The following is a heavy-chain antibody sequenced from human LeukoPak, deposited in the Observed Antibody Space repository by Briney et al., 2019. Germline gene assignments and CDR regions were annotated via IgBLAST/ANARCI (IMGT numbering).Heavy chain of an antibody. CDR2: IKQDGSEK. Sequence: GGSLRLSCAASGFTFSSYWMSWVRQAPGKGLEWVANIKQDGSEKYYVDSVKGRFTISRDNAKNSLYLQMNSLRAEDTAVYYCASAGYCSSTSCYVWSSAFDYWGQGTLVTVSS. CDR1: GFTFSSYW. D-gene: IGHD2-2*01. V-gene: IGHV3-7*01. CDR3: ASAGYCSSTSCYVWSSAFDY. J-gene: IGHJ4*02.